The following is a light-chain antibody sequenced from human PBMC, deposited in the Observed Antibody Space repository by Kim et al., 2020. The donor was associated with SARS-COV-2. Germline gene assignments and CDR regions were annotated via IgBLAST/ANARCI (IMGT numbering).Light chain of an antibody. Sequence: DIVLTQSPGTLSLSPGERATLSCRASQSVSSSYFAWYQQKPGQAPRLLIYGTSSRATGIPDRFSGSGSGTDFTLTISRLEPGDFAMYYCQQYGSSPRTFGQGTKVDIK. J-gene: IGKJ1*01. CDR2: GTS. CDR3: QQYGSSPRT. CDR1: QSVSSSY. V-gene: IGKV3-20*01.